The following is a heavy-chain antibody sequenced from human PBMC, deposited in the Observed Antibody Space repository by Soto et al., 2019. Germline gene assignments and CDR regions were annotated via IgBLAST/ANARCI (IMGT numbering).Heavy chain of an antibody. CDR2: ITNSGGST. CDR1: GFAFNSYA. J-gene: IGHJ5*02. CDR3: TKEHDYGYYGWFDH. V-gene: IGHV3-23*01. D-gene: IGHD4-17*01. Sequence: PXGSLRLSCVASGFAFNSYAMTWVRQAPGKGLEWVSTITNSGGSTYYADSVKGRFTISRDNSKNTLYMQMTTLTAEDTAIYYCTKEHDYGYYGWFDHWGQGTLVTVSS.